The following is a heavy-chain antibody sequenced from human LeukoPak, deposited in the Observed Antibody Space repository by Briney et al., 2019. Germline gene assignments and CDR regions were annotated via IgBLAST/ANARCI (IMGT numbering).Heavy chain of an antibody. V-gene: IGHV1-69*05. J-gene: IGHJ4*02. D-gene: IGHD6-13*01. CDR3: ARDSSSWYLDY. CDR1: GGTFSSYA. Sequence: ASVKVSYKASGGTFSSYAISWVRQAPGQGLEWMGGIIPIFGTANYAQKSQGRVTITTDESTSTAYMELSSLRSEDTAVYYCARDSSSWYLDYWGQGTLVTVSS. CDR2: IIPIFGTA.